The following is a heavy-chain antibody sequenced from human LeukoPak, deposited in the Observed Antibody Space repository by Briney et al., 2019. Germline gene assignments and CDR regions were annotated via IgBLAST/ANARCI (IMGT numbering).Heavy chain of an antibody. V-gene: IGHV3-33*01. CDR3: ARDVNWFDP. J-gene: IGHJ5*02. CDR1: GFTFSSYG. Sequence: GGSLRLSCAASGFTFSSYGMHWVRQAPGKGLEWVAVIWYDGSNKYYADSVKGRFTISRDNSKNTLYLQMNSLRAEDTAVYYCARDVNWFDPWGQGTLVTDSS. CDR2: IWYDGSNK.